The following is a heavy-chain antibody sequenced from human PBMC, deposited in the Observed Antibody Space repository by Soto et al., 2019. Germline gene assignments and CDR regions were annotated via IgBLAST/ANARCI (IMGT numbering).Heavy chain of an antibody. CDR3: ARTSMQSRGYTYGHGGMDV. Sequence: TGESLQISCKGSGYSFASYWINWVRQMPGKRLEWMGRIDPSDSYTNYSPSFQGLVTISADKSISTAYLQWSSLKASDTAIYYCARTSMQSRGYTYGHGGMDVWGQGTTVTVSS. CDR1: GYSFASYW. CDR2: IDPSDSYT. V-gene: IGHV5-10-1*01. D-gene: IGHD5-18*01. J-gene: IGHJ6*02.